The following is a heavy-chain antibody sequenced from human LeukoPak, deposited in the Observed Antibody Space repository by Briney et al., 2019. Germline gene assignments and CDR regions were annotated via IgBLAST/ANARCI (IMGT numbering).Heavy chain of an antibody. V-gene: IGHV4-39*01. D-gene: IGHD3-22*01. J-gene: IGHJ5*02. Sequence: SETLSLTCTVSGGSLSSSSYYWGWLRQPPGRGGEWIGRIYDSGITYYNPSLKSRVTISVDTSKHHFSLKLSSVTAADTAVYYCARQSLYYDSSGYMAPGWFDPWGQGTLVTVSS. CDR3: ARQSLYYDSSGYMAPGWFDP. CDR1: GGSLSSSSYY. CDR2: IYDSGIT.